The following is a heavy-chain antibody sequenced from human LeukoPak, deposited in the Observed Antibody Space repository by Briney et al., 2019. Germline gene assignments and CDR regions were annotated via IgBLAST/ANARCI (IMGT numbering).Heavy chain of an antibody. V-gene: IGHV3-33*01. Sequence: GGSLRLSCAASGFTFSSYGMHWVRQAPGKGLEWVAVIWYDGSNKYYADSVKGRFTISRDNSKNTLYLQMNSLRAEDTAVYYCARDGRGSGSYYVSPHGMDVWGQGTTVTVSS. CDR2: IWYDGSNK. CDR1: GFTFSSYG. J-gene: IGHJ6*02. CDR3: ARDGRGSGSYYVSPHGMDV. D-gene: IGHD3-10*01.